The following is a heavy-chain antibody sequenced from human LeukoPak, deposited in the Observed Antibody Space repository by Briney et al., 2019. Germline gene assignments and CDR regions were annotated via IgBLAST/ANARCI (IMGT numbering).Heavy chain of an antibody. CDR1: GFTFRSHA. CDR3: AKDFRIGYSAHFDY. Sequence: GGSLRLSCVGSGFTFRSHAMSWVCQAPEKGLEFVSGIYENGGTTYYADSVKGRFSISRDNSKNTLYLQMDSLRGEDTAVYYCAKDFRIGYSAHFDYWGQGALVTVSS. CDR2: IYENGGTT. V-gene: IGHV3-23*01. J-gene: IGHJ4*02. D-gene: IGHD2-21*01.